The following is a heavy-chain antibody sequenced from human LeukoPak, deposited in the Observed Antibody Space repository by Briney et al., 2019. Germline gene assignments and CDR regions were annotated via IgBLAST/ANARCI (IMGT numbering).Heavy chain of an antibody. V-gene: IGHV1-69*05. CDR2: IIPILGTA. CDR1: GGTFSSYA. J-gene: IGHJ4*02. D-gene: IGHD3-22*01. Sequence: SVKVSCKASGGTFSSYAISWVRQAPGQGLEWMGGIIPILGTANYAQKFQGRVTITTDESTSTAYMELSSLRSEDTAVYYCAREKGYYDSSGYSPHYFDYWGQGTLVTVSS. CDR3: AREKGYYDSSGYSPHYFDY.